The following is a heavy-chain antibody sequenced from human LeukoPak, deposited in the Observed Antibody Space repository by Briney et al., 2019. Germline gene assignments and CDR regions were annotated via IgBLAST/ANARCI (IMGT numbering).Heavy chain of an antibody. Sequence: GGSLRLSCAASGFTFSAYAMSWVRQAPGKGLEWVSTISGSGGSTYYADSVKGRFTISRDKSKNTLYLQMNSLRAEDTAVYYCAKGDYYDSSFDYWGQGTLVTVFS. J-gene: IGHJ4*02. CDR3: AKGDYYDSSFDY. V-gene: IGHV3-23*01. CDR1: GFTFSAYA. CDR2: ISGSGGST. D-gene: IGHD3-22*01.